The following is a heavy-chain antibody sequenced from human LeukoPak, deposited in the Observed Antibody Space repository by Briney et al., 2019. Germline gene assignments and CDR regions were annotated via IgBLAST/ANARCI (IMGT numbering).Heavy chain of an antibody. CDR2: IKRDGSKI. Sequence: GGSLRLSCAASGFTFRTYWMSWVRQAPGKGLEWVANIKRDGSKIYYVDSVRGRFTISRDNDKNSLYLQMNSLRAEDTAVYYCTRDSQGSGIYSVDYWGQGTLVTVSS. D-gene: IGHD3-10*01. CDR3: TRDSQGSGIYSVDY. V-gene: IGHV3-7*05. CDR1: GFTFRTYW. J-gene: IGHJ4*02.